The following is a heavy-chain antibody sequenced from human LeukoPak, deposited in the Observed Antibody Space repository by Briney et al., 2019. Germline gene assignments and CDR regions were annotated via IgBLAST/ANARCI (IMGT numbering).Heavy chain of an antibody. CDR3: ARINGRDAMDV. J-gene: IGHJ6*02. CDR2: IYSGGST. Sequence: GGSLRLSCAASGFIVSSNYMSWVRQGPGKGLEWVSIIYSGGSTYYADSVKGRFTISRDNSKNTLYLQMNSLRAEDTAVYCCARINGRDAMDVWGQGTTVTVSS. V-gene: IGHV3-53*01. D-gene: IGHD5-24*01. CDR1: GFIVSSNY.